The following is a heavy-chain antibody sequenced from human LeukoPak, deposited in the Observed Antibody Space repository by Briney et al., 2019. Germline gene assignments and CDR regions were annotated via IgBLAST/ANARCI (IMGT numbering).Heavy chain of an antibody. Sequence: GGSLRLSCAASGFTFSSYGMSWVRQAPGKGLEWVSAISGSGGSTYYADSVKGRFTISRDNSKNTLYLQMNSLRAEDTAVYYCAKGGYYDFWSGYNRAYYFDYWGQGTLVTVSS. J-gene: IGHJ4*02. V-gene: IGHV3-23*01. CDR1: GFTFSSYG. CDR3: AKGGYYDFWSGYNRAYYFDY. D-gene: IGHD3-3*01. CDR2: ISGSGGST.